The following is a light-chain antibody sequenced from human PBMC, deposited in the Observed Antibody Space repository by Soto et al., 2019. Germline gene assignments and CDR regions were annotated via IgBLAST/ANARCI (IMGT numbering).Light chain of an antibody. J-gene: IGKJ2*01. CDR2: GAS. Sequence: EIVLTQSPGTLSLSPGERATLSCRASQSVSSSYLAWYRQKPGQAPRLLIYGASSRATGIPDRFSGSGSGTDFTLTISRLEPEDFAVYYCQQYGSSGAYTFGQGTKLEIK. CDR3: QQYGSSGAYT. V-gene: IGKV3-20*01. CDR1: QSVSSSY.